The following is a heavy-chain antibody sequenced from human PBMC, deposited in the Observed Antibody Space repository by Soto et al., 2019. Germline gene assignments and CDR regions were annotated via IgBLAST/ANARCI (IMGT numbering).Heavy chain of an antibody. D-gene: IGHD5-12*01. J-gene: IGHJ4*02. CDR2: IRSKANSYAT. Sequence: GGSLRLSCAASGFTFSGSAMHWVRQASGKGLEWVGRIRSKANSYATAYAASVKGRFTISRDDSKNTAYLQMNSLKTEDTAVYYCTRNGYSGYDPFFDYWGQGTLVTVSS. V-gene: IGHV3-73*01. CDR3: TRNGYSGYDPFFDY. CDR1: GFTFSGSA.